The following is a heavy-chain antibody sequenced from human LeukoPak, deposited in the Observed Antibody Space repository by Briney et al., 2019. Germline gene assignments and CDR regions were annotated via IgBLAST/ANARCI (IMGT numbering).Heavy chain of an antibody. CDR1: GSTFSTSS. D-gene: IGHD3-10*01. CDR3: VRAPMVRGVITHFDS. J-gene: IGHJ4*02. CDR2: ISSSSSTI. V-gene: IGHV3-48*01. Sequence: GGSLRLSCPASGSTFSTSSMSWVRQPQGKGLEFISYISSSSSTIYYADSMKGRFTISRDNAKNSLYLQMNSLRAEDTAMYYCVRAPMVRGVITHFDSWGQGTLVTVSS.